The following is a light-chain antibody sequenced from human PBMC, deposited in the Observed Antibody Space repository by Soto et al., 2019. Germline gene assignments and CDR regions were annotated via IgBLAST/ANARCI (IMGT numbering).Light chain of an antibody. CDR1: NSDVGYYNL. J-gene: IGLJ2*01. CDR3: CSYAGSRNPVV. Sequence: QSVLTQPASVSGSPGQSITISCTGTNSDVGYYNLVSWYQQHPGKAPKLIIYEVTERPSGVSNRFSGSKSGNTASLTISGLQAEDEADYHRCSYAGSRNPVVFGGGTKLTVL. CDR2: EVT. V-gene: IGLV2-23*02.